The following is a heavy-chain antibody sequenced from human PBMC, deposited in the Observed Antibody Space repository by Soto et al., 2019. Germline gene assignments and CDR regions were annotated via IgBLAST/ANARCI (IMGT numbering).Heavy chain of an antibody. V-gene: IGHV1-8*01. CDR1: GYTFTSYD. D-gene: IGHD1-1*01. J-gene: IGHJ5*02. CDR2: MNPNSGNT. Sequence: ASVNVSCKASGYTFTSYDINWVRQATGQGLEWMGWMNPNSGNTGYAQKFQGRVTMTRNTSISTAYMELNSLRSEDTAVYYCARGPDWNDEGYWFDPWGQGTLVTVSS. CDR3: ARGPDWNDEGYWFDP.